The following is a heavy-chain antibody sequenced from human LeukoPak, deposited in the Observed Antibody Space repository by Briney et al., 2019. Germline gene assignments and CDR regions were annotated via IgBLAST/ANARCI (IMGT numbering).Heavy chain of an antibody. J-gene: IGHJ4*02. CDR3: ARDRDSYGYGVDYFDY. V-gene: IGHV3-21*01. D-gene: IGHD5-18*01. CDR1: GFTFSSYS. CDR2: ISSSSSYI. Sequence: PGGSLRLSCAASGFTFSSYSMNWVRQAPGKGLEWVSSISSSSSYIYYADSVKGRFTISRDNAENSLYLQMNSLRAEDTAVYYCARDRDSYGYGVDYFDYWGQGTLVTVSS.